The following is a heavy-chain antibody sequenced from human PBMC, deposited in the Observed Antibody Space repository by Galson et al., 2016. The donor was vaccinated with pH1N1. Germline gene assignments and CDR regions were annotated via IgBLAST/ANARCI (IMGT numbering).Heavy chain of an antibody. CDR3: ARVFEEYFFYGMDV. Sequence: SLRLSCAASGFPFSSYAMHWVRQAPGKGLAWVAVVSYDGKNKYLADSVKGRFTISRDNSKNTVYLQMNSLGPDDTAVYYCARVFEEYFFYGMDVWCQGTTVTVSS. D-gene: IGHD2/OR15-2a*01. V-gene: IGHV3-30*04. CDR2: VSYDGKNK. J-gene: IGHJ6*02. CDR1: GFPFSSYA.